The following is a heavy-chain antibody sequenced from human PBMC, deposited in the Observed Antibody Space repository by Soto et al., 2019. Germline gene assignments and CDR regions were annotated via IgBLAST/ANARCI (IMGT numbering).Heavy chain of an antibody. V-gene: IGHV3-9*01. D-gene: IGHD3-10*01. CDR2: ISWNGAAT. Sequence: EAQLVESGGGLVQPGRSLRLSCVASGFTFDDYAIHWVRQAPGKGLEWVSGISWNGAATGYADSVKGRFTISRDNAKNXLXLQMSSLRTEDTAIYYCANLPLYGSGFDCWGQGTLVTVS. J-gene: IGHJ4*02. CDR1: GFTFDDYA. CDR3: ANLPLYGSGFDC.